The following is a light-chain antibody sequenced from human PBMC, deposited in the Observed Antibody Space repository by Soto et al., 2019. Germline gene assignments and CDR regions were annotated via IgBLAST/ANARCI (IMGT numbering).Light chain of an antibody. CDR2: YAS. CDR1: QSVGIY. J-gene: IGKJ1*01. V-gene: IGKV3-15*01. CDR3: QQYDNLPPWT. Sequence: IVMTQSPATLSVSPGERATLSCRASQSVGIYLAWYQQKPGQAPRLLIYYASTRAAGVPARFSGGGSGTEFTLTISNLQSEDFAIYHCQQYDNLPPWTFGQGTKVEIK.